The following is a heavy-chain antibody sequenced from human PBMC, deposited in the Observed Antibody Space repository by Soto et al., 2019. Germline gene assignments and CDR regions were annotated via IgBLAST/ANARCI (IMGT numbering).Heavy chain of an antibody. CDR3: ARDGSRGSGYYYFDY. V-gene: IGHV1-69*10. CDR1: GGTFSSYA. Sequence: ASVKVSCKASGGTFSSYAISWVRQAPGQGLEWMGGIIPILGIANYAQKFQGRVTITADKSTSTAYMELSSLRSEDTAVYYCARDGSRGSGYYYFDYWGQGTLVTVSS. D-gene: IGHD3-3*01. CDR2: IIPILGIA. J-gene: IGHJ4*02.